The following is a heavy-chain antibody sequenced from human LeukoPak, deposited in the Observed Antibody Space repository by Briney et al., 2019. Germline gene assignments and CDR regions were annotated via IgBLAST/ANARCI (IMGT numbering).Heavy chain of an antibody. Sequence: GGSLRLSCAASGFIVSNMYMSWVRQAPGKGLEWVSVIYSGGSTYYADSVKGRFTISRDNSKNTLYLQMNSLRAEDTAVYYCARDKGSSGWYQFDYWGQGTLVTVSS. D-gene: IGHD6-19*01. V-gene: IGHV3-66*01. CDR1: GFIVSNMY. CDR2: IYSGGST. J-gene: IGHJ4*02. CDR3: ARDKGSSGWYQFDY.